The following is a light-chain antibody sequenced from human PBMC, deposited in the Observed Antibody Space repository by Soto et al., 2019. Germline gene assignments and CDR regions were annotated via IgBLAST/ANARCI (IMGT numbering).Light chain of an antibody. J-gene: IGLJ1*01. CDR1: SSDVGGYNY. CDR2: AVS. CDR3: SSYTGSTTIV. Sequence: QSVLTQPASVSGSPGQSITISCTGTSSDVGGYNYVSWYQQHPGKAPKLFIFAVSNRPSGVSNRFSGSKSGNTASLTISRQHAEDEADYSSSSYTGSTTIVFGTGTKVTVL. V-gene: IGLV2-14*01.